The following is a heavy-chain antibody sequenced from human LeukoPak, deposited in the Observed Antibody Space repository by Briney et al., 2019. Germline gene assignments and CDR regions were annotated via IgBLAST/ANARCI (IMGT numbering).Heavy chain of an antibody. V-gene: IGHV4-39*01. D-gene: IGHD4-11*01. CDR1: GGSISSTSYY. CDR2: IYYSGST. Sequence: KASEILSLTCTVSGGSISSTSYYWDWIRQSPGKGLEWIGIIYYSGSTDYNPSLKSRVTMSVETSKNQFSLKLSSVTAADTAVYYCARNISTVANGARYNWFDPWGQGTLVTVSS. CDR3: ARNISTVANGARYNWFDP. J-gene: IGHJ5*02.